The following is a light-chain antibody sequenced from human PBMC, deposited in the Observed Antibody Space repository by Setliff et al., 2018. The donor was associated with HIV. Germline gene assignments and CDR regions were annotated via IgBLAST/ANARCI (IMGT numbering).Light chain of an antibody. CDR3: CSNTGSNTYG. V-gene: IGLV2-23*01. J-gene: IGLJ1*01. CDR1: SGDVGRYNL. Sequence: QSVLAQPASVSGSPGQSITISCTGTSGDVGRYNLVSWYQQQPGKPPKLMIYQASKRPSGVSNRFSGSKSGNTASLTISGLQAEDEADYYCCSNTGSNTYGVGTGTKV. CDR2: QAS.